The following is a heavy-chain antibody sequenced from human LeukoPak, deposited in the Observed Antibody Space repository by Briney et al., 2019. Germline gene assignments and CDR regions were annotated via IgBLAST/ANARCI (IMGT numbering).Heavy chain of an antibody. J-gene: IGHJ6*03. CDR3: ARHTMVRGVSGYYYYYMDV. V-gene: IGHV4-4*09. CDR2: IYTSGST. CDR1: GGSISSYY. Sequence: SETLSPTCTVSGGSISSYYWSWIRQPPGKGLEWIGYIYTSGSTIYNPSLKSRVTISVDTSKNQFSLKLSSVTAADTAVYYCARHTMVRGVSGYYYYYMDVWGKGTTVTVSS. D-gene: IGHD3-10*01.